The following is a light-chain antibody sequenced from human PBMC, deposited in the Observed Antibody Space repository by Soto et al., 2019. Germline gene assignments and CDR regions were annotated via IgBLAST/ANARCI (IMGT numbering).Light chain of an antibody. CDR3: QQYNTYST. CDR1: QSISSW. Sequence: DIPMTQSPSTLSASVGDRVTIPCRASQSISSWLAWYQQKPGKAPNLLIYKASSLESGVPSRFSGSGSGTEFTLTISSLQPDDFATYYCQQYNTYSTFGQGTKVDIK. V-gene: IGKV1-5*03. J-gene: IGKJ1*01. CDR2: KAS.